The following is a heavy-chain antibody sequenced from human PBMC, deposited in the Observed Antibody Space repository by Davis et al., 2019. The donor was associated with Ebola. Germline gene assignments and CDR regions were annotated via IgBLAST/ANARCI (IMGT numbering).Heavy chain of an antibody. V-gene: IGHV4-4*02. J-gene: IGHJ5*02. CDR1: GGSISSSNW. Sequence: PSETLSLTCAVSGGSISSSNWWSWVRQPPGKGLEWIGEIYHSGSTNYNPSLKSRVTISVDKSKNQFPLKLSSVTAADTAVYYCAREWTMSDYAWFDPWGQGTLVTVSS. D-gene: IGHD4-17*01. CDR2: IYHSGST. CDR3: AREWTMSDYAWFDP.